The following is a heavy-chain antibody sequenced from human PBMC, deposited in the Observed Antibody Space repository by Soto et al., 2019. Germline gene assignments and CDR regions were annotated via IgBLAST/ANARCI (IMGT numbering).Heavy chain of an antibody. CDR3: AKGGYYSLFDI. CDR2: ISGSGGRT. J-gene: IGHJ3*02. Sequence: EMQLLESGGCLVQPGGSLRLSCVASGVPFSSYAMSWVRQTPGKGLEWVSGISGSGGRTYYADSVNGRFTISRDNSNNTLSLQVTILRVEDTAVYFCAKGGYYSLFDIWGQGTMVTVSA. V-gene: IGHV3-23*01. D-gene: IGHD3-16*01. CDR1: GVPFSSYA.